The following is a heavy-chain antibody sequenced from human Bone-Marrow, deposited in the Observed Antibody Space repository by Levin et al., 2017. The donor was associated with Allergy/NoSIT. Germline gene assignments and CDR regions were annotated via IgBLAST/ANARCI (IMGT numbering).Heavy chain of an antibody. CDR3: ARVGRYDVIAEAFDV. V-gene: IGHV3-20*04. D-gene: IGHD3-16*01. Sequence: GESLKISCTASAFTFDDHGMSWVRQVPGKGLEWVSSITWNGGSKGYADSVKGRFTISRDNAKNSLFLQLSSLRAEDTALYFCARVGRYDVIAEAFDVWGQGTMVTVS. CDR1: AFTFDDHG. J-gene: IGHJ3*01. CDR2: ITWNGGSK.